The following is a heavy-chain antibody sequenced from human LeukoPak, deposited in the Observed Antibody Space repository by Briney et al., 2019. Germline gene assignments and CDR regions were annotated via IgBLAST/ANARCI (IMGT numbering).Heavy chain of an antibody. J-gene: IGHJ4*02. CDR1: GFTFSSYA. Sequence: GGSLRLSCAASGFTFSSYAMHWVRQAPGKGLEWVAVISYDGSNKYYADSVKGRFTISRDDSKNALYLQMNSLRAEDTAVYYCARSRSDIVVVVGLFDYWGQGTLVTVSS. CDR3: ARSRSDIVVVVGLFDY. CDR2: ISYDGSNK. V-gene: IGHV3-30-3*01. D-gene: IGHD2-15*01.